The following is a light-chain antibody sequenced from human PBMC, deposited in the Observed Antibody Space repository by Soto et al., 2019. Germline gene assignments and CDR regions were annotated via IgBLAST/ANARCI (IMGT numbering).Light chain of an antibody. CDR2: AAC. J-gene: IGKJ1*01. CDR1: QSISSW. V-gene: IGKV1-39*01. CDR3: QQSYSTLWT. Sequence: DIQMTQSPSTLSASVGDRVTITCRSSQSISSWLACYQQTPGEAPKLLIYAACSLQSGVPSRFSGSGSGTDFTLTISSLQPEDFATYYCQQSYSTLWTFGQGTKVDIK.